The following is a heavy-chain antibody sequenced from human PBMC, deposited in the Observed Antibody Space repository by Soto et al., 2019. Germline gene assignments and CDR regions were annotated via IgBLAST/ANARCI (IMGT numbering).Heavy chain of an antibody. D-gene: IGHD2-21*01. V-gene: IGHV3-66*01. J-gene: IGHJ6*03. Sequence: GGSLRLSCAASGFTVSGNYMTWVHQAPGKGLEWVSVIYSGGSTYYADSVKGRFTISRDNSKNTLYLQMNSLRAEDTAVYYCARVVKGEVVQLLVYHYYYMDVWGKGTTVTVSS. CDR3: ARVVKGEVVQLLVYHYYYMDV. CDR1: GFTVSGNY. CDR2: IYSGGST.